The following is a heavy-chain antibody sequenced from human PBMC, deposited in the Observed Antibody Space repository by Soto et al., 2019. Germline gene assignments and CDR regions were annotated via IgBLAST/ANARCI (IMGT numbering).Heavy chain of an antibody. V-gene: IGHV1-3*05. Sequence: QVQLVQSGAEEKKPGASVKVSCKASGYTFTSYAMHWVRQAPGQRLEWMGWINAGNGNTKYSQKFQGRVTITRDTAARTAYMELSSLRTEDTAVYYCASAYCGGDCSNYYSGMDVWGQGAPVTVSS. D-gene: IGHD2-21*02. CDR3: ASAYCGGDCSNYYSGMDV. J-gene: IGHJ6*02. CDR2: INAGNGNT. CDR1: GYTFTSYA.